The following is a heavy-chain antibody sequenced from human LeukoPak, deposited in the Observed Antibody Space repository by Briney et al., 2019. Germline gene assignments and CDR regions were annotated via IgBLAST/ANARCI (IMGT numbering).Heavy chain of an antibody. Sequence: KPSETLSLTCTVSGGSISSYYWSWIRQPPGKKLEWIGHIYNSGTTNYNPSLKSRVSISADTSKNQFSLQVSSVTAADTAVYYCARGSGRYYYYGIDVWGQGTTVAVSS. V-gene: IGHV4-59*01. D-gene: IGHD7-27*01. CDR1: GGSISSYY. CDR2: IYNSGTT. J-gene: IGHJ6*02. CDR3: ARGSGRYYYYGIDV.